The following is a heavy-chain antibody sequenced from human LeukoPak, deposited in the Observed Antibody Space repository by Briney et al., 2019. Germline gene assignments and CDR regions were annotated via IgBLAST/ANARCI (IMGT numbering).Heavy chain of an antibody. CDR2: IIPIFGRA. J-gene: IGHJ4*02. V-gene: IGHV1-69*13. CDR3: ARDGSGGIPFDY. D-gene: IGHD2-15*01. Sequence: ASVKVSCKASGGTFSSYAISWVRQAPGQGLEWIGGIIPIFGRANYAQKFQGRVTITADESTSTAYMELSSLRSEDTAVYYCARDGSGGIPFDYWGQGTLVTVSS. CDR1: GGTFSSYA.